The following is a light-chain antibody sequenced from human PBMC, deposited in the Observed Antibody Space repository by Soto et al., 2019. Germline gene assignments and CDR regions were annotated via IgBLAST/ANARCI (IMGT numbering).Light chain of an antibody. CDR3: QQSYTFPYT. CDR1: QSITRS. V-gene: IGKV1-39*01. Sequence: DIQMTQSPSSLSASVGDRVTITCRASQSITRSLNWYRQKPATAPKLLISSASSLQSGVPSRFSGSGSGTDFTLTISSLLPEDFATYYCQQSYTFPYTFGQGTKLEI. J-gene: IGKJ2*01. CDR2: SAS.